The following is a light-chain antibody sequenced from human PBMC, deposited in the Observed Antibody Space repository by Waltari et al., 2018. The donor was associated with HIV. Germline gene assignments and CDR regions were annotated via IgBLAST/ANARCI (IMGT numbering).Light chain of an antibody. CDR2: EVS. Sequence: QSALTQPASVSGSPGQSITISCTGASSDVGGYNSVSWYQQHPGKAPKLMFYEVSNRPSGFSNRFSGSKSGNTASLTISGLRAEDEADYYCSSYTGSSSVVFGGGTKLTVL. CDR3: SSYTGSSSVV. J-gene: IGLJ3*02. V-gene: IGLV2-14*01. CDR1: SSDVGGYNS.